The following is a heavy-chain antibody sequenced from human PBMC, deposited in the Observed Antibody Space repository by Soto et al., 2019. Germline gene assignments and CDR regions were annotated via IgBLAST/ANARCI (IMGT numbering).Heavy chain of an antibody. CDR3: AREATVLIPAAQPSHLDS. V-gene: IGHV4-59*01. CDR1: GGSLGSYF. CDR2: FYHGGST. D-gene: IGHD2-2*01. Sequence: PSETLSLTCTVSGGSLGSYFWSWIRQPPGQGLEWLGFFYHGGSTDYNPSLKSRVTISGDKSNNQVSLNLRSVTAADTALYFCAREATVLIPAAQPSHLDSWGQGTLVTVSS. J-gene: IGHJ4*02.